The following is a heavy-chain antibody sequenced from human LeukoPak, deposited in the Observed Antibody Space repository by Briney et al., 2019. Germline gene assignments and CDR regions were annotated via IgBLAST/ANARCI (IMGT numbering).Heavy chain of an antibody. D-gene: IGHD6-19*01. CDR1: GFTFSNYA. Sequence: GGSLRLSCAASGFTFSNYAMNWVRQAPGRGLEWVSAISGSGGSTYYADSVKGRFTISRDNSKNTLYLQMSSLTPEDTARYYCVNLGQWLVPDYYYGVDVWGQGTTVTVSS. V-gene: IGHV3-23*01. CDR2: ISGSGGST. CDR3: VNLGQWLVPDYYYGVDV. J-gene: IGHJ6*02.